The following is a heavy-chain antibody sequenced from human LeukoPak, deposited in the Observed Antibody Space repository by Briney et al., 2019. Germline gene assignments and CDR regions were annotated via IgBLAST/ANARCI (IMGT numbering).Heavy chain of an antibody. CDR2: ISGSGGST. Sequence: GGSLRLSCEASGFTFSAYAMSWVRQAPGKGLEWVSAISGSGGSTYYADSVKGRFTISRDNSKNTLYLQMNSLRAKDTAVYYCAKYPKSSIVGATLFDYWGQGTLVTVSS. D-gene: IGHD1-26*01. J-gene: IGHJ4*02. CDR1: GFTFSAYA. CDR3: AKYPKSSIVGATLFDY. V-gene: IGHV3-23*01.